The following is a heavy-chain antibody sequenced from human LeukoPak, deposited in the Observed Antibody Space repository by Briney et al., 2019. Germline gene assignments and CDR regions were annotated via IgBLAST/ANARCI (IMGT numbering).Heavy chain of an antibody. CDR3: AYAVGDYDSFDY. V-gene: IGHV5-10-1*01. J-gene: IGHJ4*02. CDR2: IDPSDPYT. D-gene: IGHD3-22*01. CDR1: GYSFTSYW. Sequence: GESLKISCKGSGYSFTSYWITWVRQMPGKGLEWMGTIDPSDPYTNYSPSFQGHVTISADKSISTAYLQWSSLKASDTAMYYCAYAVGDYDSFDYWGQGTLVTVSS.